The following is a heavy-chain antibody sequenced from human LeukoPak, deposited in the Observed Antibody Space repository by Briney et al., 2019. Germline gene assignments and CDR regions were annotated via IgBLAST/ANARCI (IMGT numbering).Heavy chain of an antibody. CDR1: GGTFSSYA. CDR2: INTNTGNP. V-gene: IGHV7-4-1*02. D-gene: IGHD5-12*01. J-gene: IGHJ3*02. CDR3: ARDRLVATIDDAFDI. Sequence: GASVKVSCKASGGTFSSYAISWVRQAPGQGLEWMGWINTNTGNPTYAQGFTGRFVFSLDTSVSTAYLQISSLKAEDTAVYYCARDRLVATIDDAFDIWGQGTMVTVSS.